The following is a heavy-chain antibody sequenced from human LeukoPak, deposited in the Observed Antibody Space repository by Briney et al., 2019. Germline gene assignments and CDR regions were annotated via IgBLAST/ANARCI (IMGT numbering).Heavy chain of an antibody. Sequence: GGSLRLSCAASGFTFSSYAMHWVCQAPGKGLEWVAVISYDGSNKYYADSVKGRFTISRDNSKNTLYLQMNSLRAEDTAVYYCARDPSLYYYDSSNYYGMDVWGQGTTVTVSS. V-gene: IGHV3-30-3*01. CDR2: ISYDGSNK. D-gene: IGHD3-22*01. J-gene: IGHJ6*02. CDR3: ARDPSLYYYDSSNYYGMDV. CDR1: GFTFSSYA.